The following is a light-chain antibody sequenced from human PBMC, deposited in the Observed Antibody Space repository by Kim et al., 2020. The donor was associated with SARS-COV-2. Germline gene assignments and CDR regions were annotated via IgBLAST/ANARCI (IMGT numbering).Light chain of an antibody. CDR2: GAS. CDR3: QQYNNWPPGT. CDR1: QSVSSN. J-gene: IGKJ1*01. Sequence: CPGERAPLSCRASQSVSSNLAWYQQKPGQAPRLLIYGASTRATGIPARFSGSGSGTEFTLTISSLQSEDFAVYYCQQYNNWPPGTFGQGTKVEIK. V-gene: IGKV3-15*01.